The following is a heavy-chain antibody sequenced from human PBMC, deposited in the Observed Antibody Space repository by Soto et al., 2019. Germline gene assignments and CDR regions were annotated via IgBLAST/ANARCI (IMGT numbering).Heavy chain of an antibody. CDR1: GGSISSGGYY. Sequence: QVQLQESGPGLVKPSQTLSLTCTVSGGSISSGGYYWSWIRQHPGKGLEWIGYIYYSGSTYYNPSLKSRVTISVDTSTNQFSLKLSSVTAGDSAVYYCARDRIAVVVAANYGMDVWGQGTTVTVS. J-gene: IGHJ6*02. CDR3: ARDRIAVVVAANYGMDV. CDR2: IYYSGST. D-gene: IGHD2-15*01. V-gene: IGHV4-31*03.